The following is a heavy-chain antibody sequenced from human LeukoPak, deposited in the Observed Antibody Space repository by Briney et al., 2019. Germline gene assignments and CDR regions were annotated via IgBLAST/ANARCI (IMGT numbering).Heavy chain of an antibody. D-gene: IGHD1-26*01. CDR1: GFTFSDYY. Sequence: PGGSLRLSCAASGFTFSDYYMSWIRQAPGKGLEWVSYISSSGSAIYYADSVKGRFTISRDNAKNSLYLQMNSLRAEDTAVYYCAKDRFLGAGSNFDYWGQGTLVTVSS. CDR3: AKDRFLGAGSNFDY. CDR2: ISSSGSAI. V-gene: IGHV3-11*01. J-gene: IGHJ4*02.